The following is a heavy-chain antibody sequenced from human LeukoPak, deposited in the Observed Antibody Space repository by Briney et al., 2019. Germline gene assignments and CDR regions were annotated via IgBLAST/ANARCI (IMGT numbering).Heavy chain of an antibody. V-gene: IGHV4-59*01. CDR1: GGSISDYY. J-gene: IGHJ6*02. CDR3: ARGTLSYYYYYYGMDV. Sequence: SETLSLTCTVSGGSISDYYWSWIRQPPGKGLEWIGYIYSSGSTYYNPSLKSRVTISVDTSKNQFSLKLSSVTAADTAVYYCARGTLSYYYYYYGMDVWGQGTTVTVSS. CDR2: IYSSGST. D-gene: IGHD1/OR15-1a*01.